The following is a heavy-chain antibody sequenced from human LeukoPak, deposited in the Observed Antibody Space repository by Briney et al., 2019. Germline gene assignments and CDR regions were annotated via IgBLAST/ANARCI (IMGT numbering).Heavy chain of an antibody. J-gene: IGHJ4*02. Sequence: SETLSLTCAVYGGSFSGYYWSWIRQPPGRGLEWIGSIYYSGSTNYNPSLKSRVTISVDTSKNQFSLKLSSVTAADTAVYYCAREDYYDSSGYYVWGQGTLVTVSS. D-gene: IGHD3-22*01. CDR1: GGSFSGYY. V-gene: IGHV4-34*11. CDR2: IYYSGST. CDR3: AREDYYDSSGYYV.